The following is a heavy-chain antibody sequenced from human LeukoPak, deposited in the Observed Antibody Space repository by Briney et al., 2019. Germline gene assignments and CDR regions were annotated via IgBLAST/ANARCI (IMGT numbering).Heavy chain of an antibody. V-gene: IGHV1-69*13. J-gene: IGHJ5*02. D-gene: IGHD3-3*01. CDR2: IIPIFGTA. Sequence: SVKVSCKASGYTFTSYGISWVRQAPGQGLEWMGGIIPIFGTANYAQKFQGRVTITADESTSTAYMELSSLRSEDTAVYYCARDILRFLEWRPDWFDPWGQGTLVTVSS. CDR1: GYTFTSYG. CDR3: ARDILRFLEWRPDWFDP.